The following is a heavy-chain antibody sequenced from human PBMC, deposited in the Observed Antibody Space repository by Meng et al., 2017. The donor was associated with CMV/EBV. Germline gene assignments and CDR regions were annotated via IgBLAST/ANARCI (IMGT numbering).Heavy chain of an antibody. CDR3: AIGNSGYDPPYYYGMDV. V-gene: IGHV3-7*01. Sequence: GESLKISCAASGFNSSTYWMGWVRQAPGKRPEWVANINQDGRQKYHVGSLQGRFTISRDNPKNSLYLQMDRLTADDTAVYYCAIGNSGYDPPYYYGMDVWGQGTTVTVSS. CDR2: INQDGRQK. D-gene: IGHD5-12*01. CDR1: GFNSSTYW. J-gene: IGHJ6*02.